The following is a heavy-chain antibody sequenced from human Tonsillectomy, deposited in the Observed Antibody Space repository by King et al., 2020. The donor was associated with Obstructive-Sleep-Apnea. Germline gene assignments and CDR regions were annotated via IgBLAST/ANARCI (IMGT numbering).Heavy chain of an antibody. CDR2: ISYDGSDK. J-gene: IGHJ6*02. CDR1: GFTFSSYG. CDR3: AKDTSGSYLNYYYYGMDV. D-gene: IGHD3-10*01. Sequence: VQLVESGGGVVQPGRSLRLSCAASGFTFSSYGMHWVRQAPGKGPEWVAVISYDGSDKYYADSVKGRFTISRDNSKNTLYLQMNSLRAEDTAVYYCAKDTSGSYLNYYYYGMDVWGQGTTVTVSS. V-gene: IGHV3-30*18.